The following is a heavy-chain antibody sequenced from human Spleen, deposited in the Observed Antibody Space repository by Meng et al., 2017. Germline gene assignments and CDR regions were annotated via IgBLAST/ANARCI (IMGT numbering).Heavy chain of an antibody. CDR1: GFSFNDFE. Sequence: GGSLRLSCVASGFSFNDFEFNWVRQAPGKGLEWVSYISRSGDTRYYADSVKGRFTISRDNAKNSLSLQMNSLRAEDTAIYYCAKDSDSSGWIDAFDIWGQGTMVTVSS. D-gene: IGHD6-19*01. CDR3: AKDSDSSGWIDAFDI. V-gene: IGHV3-48*03. J-gene: IGHJ3*02. CDR2: ISRSGDTR.